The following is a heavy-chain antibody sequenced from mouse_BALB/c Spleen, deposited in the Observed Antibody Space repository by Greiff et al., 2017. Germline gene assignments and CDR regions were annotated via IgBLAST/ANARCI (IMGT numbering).Heavy chain of an antibody. J-gene: IGHJ2*01. D-gene: IGHD2-14*01. CDR3: ARWRYDYFDY. V-gene: IGHV1-67*01. CDR2: ISTYYGNT. CDR1: GYTFTDYA. Sequence: QVQLQQSGPELVRPGVSVKISCKGSGYTFTDYAMHWVKQSHAKSLEWIGVISTYYGNTNYNQKFKGKATMTVDKSSSTAYMELARLTSEDSAIYYCARWRYDYFDYWGQGTTLTVSS.